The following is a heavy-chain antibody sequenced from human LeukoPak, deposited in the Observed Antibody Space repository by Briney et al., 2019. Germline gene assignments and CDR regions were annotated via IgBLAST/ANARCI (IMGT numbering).Heavy chain of an antibody. V-gene: IGHV1-24*01. J-gene: IGHJ5*02. D-gene: IGHD3-3*01. CDR1: GYTLTELS. Sequence: ASVKVSCKVSGYTLTELSMHWVRQAPGKGLEGVGGFDPEDGETIYAQKFQGRVTMTEDTSTDTAYMELSSLRSEDTAVYYCATTDIDFWSGSTHTQNWFDPWGQGTLVTVSS. CDR2: FDPEDGET. CDR3: ATTDIDFWSGSTHTQNWFDP.